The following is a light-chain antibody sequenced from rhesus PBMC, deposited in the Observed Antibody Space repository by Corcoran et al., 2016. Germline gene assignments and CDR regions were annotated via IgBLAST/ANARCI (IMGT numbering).Light chain of an antibody. J-gene: IGKJ1*01. V-gene: IGKV1-43*02. CDR3: LQYNSDPRT. CDR2: DAS. CDR1: QGISNY. Sequence: DIQMTQSPSSLSASVGDRVTITCRASQGISNYLSWYQPKPGKAPKLLLYDASTLQRGVPSRFSGSGSGTDFTLTISSLQPEDFATYYCLQYNSDPRTFGQGTKVEIK.